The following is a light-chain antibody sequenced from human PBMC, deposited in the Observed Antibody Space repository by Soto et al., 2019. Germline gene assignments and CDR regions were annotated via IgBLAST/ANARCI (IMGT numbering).Light chain of an antibody. V-gene: IGLV2-23*01. CDR1: TSFVGSYNF. J-gene: IGLJ1*01. CDR2: EDT. CDR3: CSYVGASTYV. Sequence: QSALTQPASVSGSPGQSITISCTGTTSFVGSYNFVSWYQQLPGKAPQVLIYEDTKRPSGVSNRFSGSISGSTASLTISGLQAEDEADYHCCSYVGASTYVFGTGTKLPVL.